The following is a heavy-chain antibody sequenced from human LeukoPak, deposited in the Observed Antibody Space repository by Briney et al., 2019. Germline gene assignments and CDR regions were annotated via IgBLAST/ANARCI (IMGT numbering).Heavy chain of an antibody. V-gene: IGHV4-59*01. Sequence: SETLSLTCTVSGVPISSYYWSWIRQPPGKGLEWIAYIYYSGSTNYNPSLKSRVTISVDTSKNQSSLKLTSVTAADTAVYYCARGASSFDYWGQGTLVTVSS. J-gene: IGHJ4*02. D-gene: IGHD2-2*01. CDR2: IYYSGST. CDR1: GVPISSYY. CDR3: ARGASSFDY.